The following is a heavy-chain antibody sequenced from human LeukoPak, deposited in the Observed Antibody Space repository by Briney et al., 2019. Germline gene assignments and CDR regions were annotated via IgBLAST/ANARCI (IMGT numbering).Heavy chain of an antibody. D-gene: IGHD6-19*01. J-gene: IGHJ4*02. CDR2: IYYSGST. V-gene: IGHV4-59*01. CDR3: ARVSSGCLDY. CDR1: GGSISSYY. Sequence: SETLSLTCTVSGGSISSYYWSWIRQPPGKGLEWIGDIYYSGSTNYNPSLKSRVTISVDTSKNQFSLKLSSVTAADTAVYYCARVSSGCLDYWGQGTLVTVSS.